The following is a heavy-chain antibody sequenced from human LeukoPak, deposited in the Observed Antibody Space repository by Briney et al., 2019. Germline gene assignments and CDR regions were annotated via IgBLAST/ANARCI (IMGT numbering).Heavy chain of an antibody. CDR3: ARYGSGRLYDI. CDR1: GGSISSGGYS. V-gene: IGHV4-30-2*01. D-gene: IGHD3-10*01. CDR2: IYHSGST. J-gene: IGHJ3*02. Sequence: SQTLSLTCAVSGGSISSGGYSWSWIRQPPGKGLEWIGYIYHSGSTYYNPSLKSRVTISVDRSKNQFSLKLSSVTAADTAVYYCARYGSGRLYDIWGQGTMVNVSS.